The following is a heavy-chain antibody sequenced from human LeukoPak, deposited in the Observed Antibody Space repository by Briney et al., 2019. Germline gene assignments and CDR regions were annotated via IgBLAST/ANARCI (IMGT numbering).Heavy chain of an antibody. CDR3: ARGLHGGYSYGYYFDY. J-gene: IGHJ4*02. CDR2: INPNSGGT. CDR1: GYTFTGYY. Sequence: ASVKVSCKASGYTFTGYYMHWVRQAPGQGLEWMGWINPNSGGTNYAQKFQGRVTMTRDTSISTAYMELSRLRSDDTAVYYCARGLHGGYSYGYYFDYRGQGTLVTVSS. D-gene: IGHD5-18*01. V-gene: IGHV1-2*02.